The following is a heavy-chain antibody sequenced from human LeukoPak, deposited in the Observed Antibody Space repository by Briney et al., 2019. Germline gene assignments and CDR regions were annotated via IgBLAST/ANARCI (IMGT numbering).Heavy chain of an antibody. CDR1: GFTFSSYE. D-gene: IGHD3-22*01. V-gene: IGHV3-48*03. CDR3: ARAEPRGTSGYYYVSAFDI. CDR2: ISRSGSTI. J-gene: IGHJ3*02. Sequence: GGSLRLSCAASGFTFSSYEMNWVRQAPGKGLEWVSYISRSGSTIYYADSVRGRFTISRDNAKNSLFLQMNSLRAEDTAVYYCARAEPRGTSGYYYVSAFDIWGQGTLGTVPS.